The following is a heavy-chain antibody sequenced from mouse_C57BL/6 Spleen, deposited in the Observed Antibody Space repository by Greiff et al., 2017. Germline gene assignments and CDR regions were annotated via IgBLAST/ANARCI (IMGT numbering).Heavy chain of an antibody. CDR2: IYPGSGST. D-gene: IGHD2-4*01. Sequence: QVQLQQPGAELVKPGASVKMSCKASGYTFTSYWITWVKQRPGQGLEWIGDIYPGSGSTNYNEKFKSKATLTVDTSSSTAYMQLSSLTSEDSAVYYCARESYYDDDGFAYWGQGTLVTVSA. J-gene: IGHJ3*01. V-gene: IGHV1-55*01. CDR3: ARESYYDDDGFAY. CDR1: GYTFTSYW.